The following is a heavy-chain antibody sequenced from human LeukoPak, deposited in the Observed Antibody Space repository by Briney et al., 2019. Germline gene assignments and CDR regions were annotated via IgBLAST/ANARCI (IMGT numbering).Heavy chain of an antibody. CDR3: ARNNYYDSSSFDY. J-gene: IGHJ4*02. CDR2: INHSGST. V-gene: IGHV4-34*01. D-gene: IGHD3-22*01. Sequence: PSETLSLTCAVYGGSFSGYYWSWIRQPPGKGLEWIGEINHSGSTNYNPSLKSRVTISVDTSKNQFSLKLSSVTAADTAVYYCARNNYYDSSSFDYWGQGTLVTVSS. CDR1: GGSFSGYY.